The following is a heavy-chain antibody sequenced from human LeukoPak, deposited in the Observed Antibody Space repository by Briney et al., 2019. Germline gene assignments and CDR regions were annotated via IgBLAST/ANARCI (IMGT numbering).Heavy chain of an antibody. Sequence: GGSLRLSCAASGFTFDDYAMHWVRQAPGEGLEWVSGISWNSGSIGYADSVKGRFTISRDNAKNSLYLQMNSLRAEDTALYYCAKGFTLYYYYYGMDVWGQGTTVTVSS. J-gene: IGHJ6*02. CDR2: ISWNSGSI. CDR3: AKGFTLYYYYYGMDV. V-gene: IGHV3-9*01. CDR1: GFTFDDYA.